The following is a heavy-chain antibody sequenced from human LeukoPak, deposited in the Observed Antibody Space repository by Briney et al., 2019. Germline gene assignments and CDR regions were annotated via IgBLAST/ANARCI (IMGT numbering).Heavy chain of an antibody. V-gene: IGHV1-18*01. Sequence: GASVKVSCKASGYTFSSYGISWVRQAPGQGVEGVGWISAYNGNTNYAQKLQGRVTITRNTSISTAYMELSSLRSEDTAVYYCARGPIQIAGYYFDYWGQGTLVTVSS. D-gene: IGHD6-13*01. CDR2: ISAYNGNT. J-gene: IGHJ4*02. CDR3: ARGPIQIAGYYFDY. CDR1: GYTFSSYG.